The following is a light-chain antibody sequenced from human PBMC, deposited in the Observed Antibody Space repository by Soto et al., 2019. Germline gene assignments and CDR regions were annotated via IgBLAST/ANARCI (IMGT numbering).Light chain of an antibody. CDR1: QSVSSSY. J-gene: IGKJ2*01. V-gene: IGKV3-20*01. CDR2: GAS. CDR3: QQYGSSPGT. Sequence: EIVLTQSPGTLSLSPGERATLSCRASQSVSSSYLAWYQQKPGQALRLLIYGASSRATGIPDRFSGSGSGRDFTVTISRLEPEDFAVYYCQQYGSSPGTFGQGTRLEIK.